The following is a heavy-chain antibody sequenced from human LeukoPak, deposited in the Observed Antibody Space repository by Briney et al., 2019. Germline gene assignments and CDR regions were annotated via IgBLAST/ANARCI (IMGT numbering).Heavy chain of an antibody. V-gene: IGHV4-4*02. CDR3: ARGPKLTYYYGSGSSSYYYYGMDV. CDR1: GGSISSSKW. J-gene: IGHJ6*02. D-gene: IGHD3-10*01. CDR2: IYHSGST. Sequence: PSGTLSLTCAVSGGSISSSKWWSWVRQPPGKGLEWIGEIYHSGSTNYNPSLKSRVTISVDTSKNQFSLKLSSVTAADTAVYYCARGPKLTYYYGSGSSSYYYYGMDVWGQGTTVTVSS.